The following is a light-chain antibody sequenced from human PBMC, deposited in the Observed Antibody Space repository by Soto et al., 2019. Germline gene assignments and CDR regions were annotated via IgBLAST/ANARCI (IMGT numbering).Light chain of an antibody. J-gene: IGKJ2*01. V-gene: IGKV3-15*01. CDR2: AAS. CDR1: QRVSSN. CDR3: QQYDNWPPYT. Sequence: EIVMTQSPATLSVSPGDRATLSCRASQRVSSNLAWYQQKPGQAPRLLIYAASTRATGVPARFSGSGSGTEFNLTISSLQSEDFAVYYCQQYDNWPPYTFGQGTKLEIK.